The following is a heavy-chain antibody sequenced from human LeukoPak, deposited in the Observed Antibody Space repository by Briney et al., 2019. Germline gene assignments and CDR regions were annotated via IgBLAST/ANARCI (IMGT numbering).Heavy chain of an antibody. CDR2: IYYSGST. CDR1: GGSVSSGSYY. D-gene: IGHD3-22*01. CDR3: ARAYDSSGYYYYYYFDY. J-gene: IGHJ4*02. Sequence: SETLSLTCTVSGGSVSSGSYYWNWIRQPPGKVLEWIGYIYYSGSTNYNPSLKSRVTISVDTSKNQFSLKLSSVTAADTAVYYCARAYDSSGYYYYYYFDYWGRGTLVTVSS. V-gene: IGHV4-61*01.